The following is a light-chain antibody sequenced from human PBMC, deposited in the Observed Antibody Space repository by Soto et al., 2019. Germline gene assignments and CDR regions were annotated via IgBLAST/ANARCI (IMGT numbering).Light chain of an antibody. CDR3: SSYAGSNNIHYV. V-gene: IGLV2-8*01. Sequence: QSALTQPPSASGSPGQSVTISCTGTSSDVGGYNYVSWYQQHPGKAPKLMIYEVSKRPSGVPDRFSGSKSGNTASLTVSGLQAEDEADYYGSSYAGSNNIHYVFGTGTKLTVL. J-gene: IGLJ1*01. CDR2: EVS. CDR1: SSDVGGYNY.